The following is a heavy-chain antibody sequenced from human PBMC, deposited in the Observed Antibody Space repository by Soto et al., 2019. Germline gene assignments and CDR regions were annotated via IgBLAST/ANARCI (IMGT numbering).Heavy chain of an antibody. Sequence: EVQLVESGGGLVQPGGSLKLSCAASGFTFSGSSIHWVRQASGKGLEWVGRIRSKGYNYATAYAASVEGRFIISSDDSKTTAFLHLHSLKTEDTAVYYCTSHRSGICPSTSCYGYWGQGALVTVSS. CDR2: IRSKGYNYAT. D-gene: IGHD2-2*01. V-gene: IGHV3-73*02. CDR1: GFTFSGSS. CDR3: TSHRSGICPSTSCYGY. J-gene: IGHJ4*02.